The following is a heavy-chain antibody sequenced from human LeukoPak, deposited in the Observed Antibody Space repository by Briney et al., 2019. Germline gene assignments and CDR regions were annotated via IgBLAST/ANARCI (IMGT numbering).Heavy chain of an antibody. Sequence: VASVKVPCRASGGTFSSYAISWVRQAPGQGLEWMGRIIPILGIANYAQKFQGRVTITADKSTSTAYMELSSLRSEDTAVYYCARHFMFPDTAMVGFDYWGQGTLVTVSS. V-gene: IGHV1-69*04. D-gene: IGHD5-18*01. J-gene: IGHJ4*02. CDR3: ARHFMFPDTAMVGFDY. CDR1: GGTFSSYA. CDR2: IIPILGIA.